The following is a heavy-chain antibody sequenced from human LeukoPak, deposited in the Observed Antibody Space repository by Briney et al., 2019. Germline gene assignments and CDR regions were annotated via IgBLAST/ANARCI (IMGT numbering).Heavy chain of an antibody. V-gene: IGHV3-30-3*01. CDR1: GFTFSSYA. CDR2: ISYDGSNK. CDR3: AREISGENAFDI. Sequence: PGGSLRLSCAASGFTFSSYAMHWVRQAPGKGLEWVAVISYDGSNKYYADSVKGRFTISRDNSKNTLYLQMNSLRAEDTAVYYCAREISGENAFDIWGQGTMVTVSS. J-gene: IGHJ3*02. D-gene: IGHD1-26*01.